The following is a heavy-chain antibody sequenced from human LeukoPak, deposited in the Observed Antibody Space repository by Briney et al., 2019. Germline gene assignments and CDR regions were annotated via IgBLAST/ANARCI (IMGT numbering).Heavy chain of an antibody. V-gene: IGHV1-69*04. CDR3: ARDPAVGAKDY. Sequence: ASVKVSCKASGYTFTSYDINWVRQAPGQGLEWMGRIIPILGIANYAQKFQGRVTITADKSTSTAYMELSSLRSEDTAVYYCARDPAVGAKDYWGQGTLVTVSS. J-gene: IGHJ4*02. CDR2: IIPILGIA. CDR1: GYTFTSYD. D-gene: IGHD1-26*01.